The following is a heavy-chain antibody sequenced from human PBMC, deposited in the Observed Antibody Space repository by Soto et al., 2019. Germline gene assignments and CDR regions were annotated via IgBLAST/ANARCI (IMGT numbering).Heavy chain of an antibody. CDR1: GFTFSSYA. CDR3: AKVASIVVVPAAKHAEFDY. V-gene: IGHV3-23*01. CDR2: ISGSGGST. Sequence: EVQLLESGGGLVQPGGSLRLSCAASGFTFSSYAMSWVRQAPGKGLEWVSAISGSGGSTYYADSVKGRFTISRDNSKNTLYLQMNSLRAEDTAVYYCAKVASIVVVPAAKHAEFDYWGQGTLVTVSS. D-gene: IGHD2-2*01. J-gene: IGHJ4*02.